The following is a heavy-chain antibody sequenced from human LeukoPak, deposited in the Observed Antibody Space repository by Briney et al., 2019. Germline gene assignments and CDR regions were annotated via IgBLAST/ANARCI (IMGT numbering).Heavy chain of an antibody. Sequence: SETLSLTCAVYGGSFSGCYWSWIRQPPGKGLEWIGEINHSGSTNYNPSLKSRVTISVDTSKNQFSLKLSSVTATDTAVYYCARGRGYSSSWYSYYYYYMDFWGKGTTVTVSS. CDR2: INHSGST. V-gene: IGHV4-34*01. CDR3: ARGRGYSSSWYSYYYYYMDF. D-gene: IGHD6-13*01. CDR1: GGSFSGCY. J-gene: IGHJ6*03.